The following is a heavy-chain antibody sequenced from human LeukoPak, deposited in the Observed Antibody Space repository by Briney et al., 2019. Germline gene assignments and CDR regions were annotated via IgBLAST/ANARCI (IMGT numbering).Heavy chain of an antibody. V-gene: IGHV4-59*08. Sequence: PSETLSLTCTVPGDSISSYYWSWIRQPPGKGLEWIGYIYYSGSTDYNPSLKSRVTISVDTSKNQFSLKLSSVTAADTAVYYCARHGPLYEYFYYKMDVWGQGTTVTVSS. D-gene: IGHD5/OR15-5a*01. J-gene: IGHJ6*02. CDR2: IYYSGST. CDR3: ARHGPLYEYFYYKMDV. CDR1: GDSISSYY.